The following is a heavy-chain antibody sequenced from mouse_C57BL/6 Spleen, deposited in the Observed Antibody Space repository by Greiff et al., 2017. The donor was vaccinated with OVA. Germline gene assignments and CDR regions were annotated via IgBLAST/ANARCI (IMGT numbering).Heavy chain of an antibody. CDR3: ARLGYDYDVGGMDY. D-gene: IGHD2-4*01. V-gene: IGHV1-52*01. CDR2: IDPSDSET. CDR1: GYTFTSYW. J-gene: IGHJ4*01. Sequence: QVQLQQPGAELVRPGSSVKLSCKASGYTFTSYWMHWVKQRPIQGLEWIGNIDPSDSETHYNQKFKDKATLTVDKSSSTAYMQLSSLTSEDSAVYYCARLGYDYDVGGMDYWGQGTSVTVSS.